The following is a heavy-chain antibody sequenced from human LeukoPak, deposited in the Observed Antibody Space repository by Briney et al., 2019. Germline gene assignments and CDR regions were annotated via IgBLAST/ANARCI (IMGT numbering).Heavy chain of an antibody. J-gene: IGHJ4*02. CDR1: GFTFSSYA. V-gene: IGHV3-30-3*01. CDR3: ARDLVADGCRFFDY. Sequence: QPGRSLRLSCAASGFTFSSYAMHWVRQAPGKGLEWVAVVSYDGSNKYYADSVKGRFTISRDNSKNTLYLQMNNLRAEDTAVYYCARDLVADGCRFFDYWGQGTLVTVSS. D-gene: IGHD6-13*01. CDR2: VSYDGSNK.